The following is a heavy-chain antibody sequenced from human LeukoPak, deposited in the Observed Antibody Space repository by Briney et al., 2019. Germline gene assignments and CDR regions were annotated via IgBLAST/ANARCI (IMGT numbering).Heavy chain of an antibody. J-gene: IGHJ4*02. CDR2: IKSKTDGGTT. V-gene: IGHV3-15*01. CDR3: TTGVTQGGY. D-gene: IGHD5-18*01. Sequence: GGSLRLSCAASGFTFSNAWMSWVRQAPGKGLEWVSRIKSKTDGGTTDYAAPVKGRFTISRDDSKNTLYLQMNSMKTEDTAVYYCTTGVTQGGYWGQGTLVTVSS. CDR1: GFTFSNAW.